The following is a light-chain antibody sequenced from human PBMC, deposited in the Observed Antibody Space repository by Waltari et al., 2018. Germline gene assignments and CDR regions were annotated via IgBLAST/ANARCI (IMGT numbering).Light chain of an antibody. CDR1: SSDVGGYNY. V-gene: IGLV2-14*01. CDR3: SSYASSSTFVV. CDR2: DVG. Sequence: QSALTQPASVSGSPGQSITISCTGTSSDVGGYNYVSWYQQYPGKAPKLMIYDVGNRPSGVSNRFSGSKSGNTASLAISGLQADDEADYYCSSYASSSTFVVFGGGTRLTVL. J-gene: IGLJ2*01.